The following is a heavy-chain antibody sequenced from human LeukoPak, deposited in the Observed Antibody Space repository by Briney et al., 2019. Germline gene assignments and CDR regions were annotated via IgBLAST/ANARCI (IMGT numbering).Heavy chain of an antibody. D-gene: IGHD2-2*01. Sequence: SETLSLTCTVSGGSISSSSYYWGWIRQPPGKGLEWIGSIYYSGSTYYNPSLKSRVTISVDTSKNQFSLKLSSVTAADTAVYYCARGGPAMRYYYYYMDVWGKGTTVTISS. CDR3: ARGGPAMRYYYYYMDV. V-gene: IGHV4-39*07. J-gene: IGHJ6*03. CDR1: GGSISSSSYY. CDR2: IYYSGST.